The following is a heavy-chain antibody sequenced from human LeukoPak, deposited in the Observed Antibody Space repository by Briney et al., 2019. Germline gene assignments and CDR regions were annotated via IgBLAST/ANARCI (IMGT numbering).Heavy chain of an antibody. Sequence: GASVKVSCKTSGGTFSSYALSWVRQAPGQGLEWMGIIDPSGGSTSYAQKFQGRVTMTRDTSTSTVYMELSSLRSEDTAVYYCARERSRLYSNPSRAFDYWGQGTLVTVSS. CDR3: ARERSRLYSNPSRAFDY. CDR1: GGTFSSYA. D-gene: IGHD1-26*01. CDR2: IDPSGGST. J-gene: IGHJ4*02. V-gene: IGHV1-46*01.